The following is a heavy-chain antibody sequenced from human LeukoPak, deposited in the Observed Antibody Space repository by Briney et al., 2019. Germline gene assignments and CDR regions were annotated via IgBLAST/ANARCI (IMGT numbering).Heavy chain of an antibody. D-gene: IGHD2-15*01. CDR1: GFTFSSYS. Sequence: GGSLRLSCAASGFTFSSYSMNWVRQAPGKGLEWVSYISSSGSTIYYVDSVKGRFTISRDNAKNSLYLQMNSLRAEDTAVYYCAREDASGLDYWGQGTLVTVSS. V-gene: IGHV3-48*04. J-gene: IGHJ4*02. CDR2: ISSSGSTI. CDR3: AREDASGLDY.